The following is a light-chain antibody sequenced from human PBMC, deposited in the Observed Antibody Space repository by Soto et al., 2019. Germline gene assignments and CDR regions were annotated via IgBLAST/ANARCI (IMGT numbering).Light chain of an antibody. Sequence: EMVLTQSPATLSLSPGESDTLSCRASQNVGLNFAWYQQKSGQPPRLLIHTASSRATGIPARFSGSGSRTDFTLTISSLEPEDIAVYYCQESGRGPRATFGGGTKVEMK. CDR2: TAS. J-gene: IGKJ4*01. V-gene: IGKV3-11*01. CDR1: QNVGLN. CDR3: QESGRGPRAT.